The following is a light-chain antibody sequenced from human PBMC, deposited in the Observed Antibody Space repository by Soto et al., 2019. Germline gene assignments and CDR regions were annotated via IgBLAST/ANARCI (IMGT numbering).Light chain of an antibody. CDR1: QSVSSSY. Sequence: EIVLTQSPGTLSLSPGERATLSCRASQSVSSSYLAWYQQKPGKAPRLLIYGASSRATGIPDRFSGSGSGTDFTLTISRLEPEDFAVYYCQQYGSSTDTFGQGTKLEIK. CDR3: QQYGSSTDT. CDR2: GAS. J-gene: IGKJ2*01. V-gene: IGKV3-20*01.